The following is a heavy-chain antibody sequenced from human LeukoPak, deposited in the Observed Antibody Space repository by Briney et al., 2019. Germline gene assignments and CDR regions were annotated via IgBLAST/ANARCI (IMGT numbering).Heavy chain of an antibody. CDR1: GGSISSSSYY. Sequence: SETLSLTCTVSGGSISSSSYYWGWIRQPPGKGLEWIGSIYYSGSTHYNPSLKSRVTISVDTSKNQFSLKLSSVTAADTAVYYCASKLDCSSTSCYGGVDYWGQGTLVTVSS. CDR2: IYYSGST. J-gene: IGHJ4*02. CDR3: ASKLDCSSTSCYGGVDY. D-gene: IGHD2-2*01. V-gene: IGHV4-39*07.